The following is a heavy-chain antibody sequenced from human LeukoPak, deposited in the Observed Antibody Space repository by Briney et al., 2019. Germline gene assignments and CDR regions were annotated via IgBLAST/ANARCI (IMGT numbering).Heavy chain of an antibody. CDR1: GFTFSSYA. D-gene: IGHD6-19*01. CDR3: AKDSSGWYRLYWYFDL. J-gene: IGHJ2*01. V-gene: IGHV3-23*01. CDR2: ISGSGGST. Sequence: GGSLRLSCAASGFTFSSYAMSWVRQAPGKGLEWVSAISGSGGSTYYADSVKGRFTISRDNSKNTLYLQMNSLRAEDTAVYCCAKDSSGWYRLYWYFDLWGRGTLVTVSS.